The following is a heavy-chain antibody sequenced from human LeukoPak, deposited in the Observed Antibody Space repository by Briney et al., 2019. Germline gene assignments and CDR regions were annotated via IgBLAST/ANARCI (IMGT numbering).Heavy chain of an antibody. CDR2: IRYDGSNE. CDR1: GFSFRNYG. V-gene: IGHV3-30*02. CDR3: AKDSAWIQFND. D-gene: IGHD5-18*01. Sequence: QTGGSLRLSCAASGFASGFSFRNYGMHWVRQAPGKGLEWVAFIRYDGSNEYYADSVKGRFTISRDNSKNTVFLQMNSLRAEDTAIYHCAKDSAWIQFNDWGQGTLVTVSS. J-gene: IGHJ4*02.